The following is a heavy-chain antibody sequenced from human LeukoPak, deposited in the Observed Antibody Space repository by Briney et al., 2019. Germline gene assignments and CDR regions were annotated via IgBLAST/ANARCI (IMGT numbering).Heavy chain of an antibody. D-gene: IGHD2/OR15-2a*01. CDR3: ARDTHDYLHYYSMDV. CDR1: GFTFSSYS. Sequence: GGSLRLSCAASGFTFSSYSMNWVRQAPGKGLEWISYISSSSSTIYYADSLKGRFTISRDNAKNSLYLQMNSLRAEDTAVYYCARDTHDYLHYYSMDVWGKGTTVTVSS. CDR2: ISSSSSTI. J-gene: IGHJ6*03. V-gene: IGHV3-48*04.